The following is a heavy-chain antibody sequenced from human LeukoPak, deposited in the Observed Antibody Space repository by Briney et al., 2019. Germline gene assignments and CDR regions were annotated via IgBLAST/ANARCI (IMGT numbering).Heavy chain of an antibody. J-gene: IGHJ4*02. CDR2: IYYSGST. Sequence: SETLSLTCTVSGGSISSYYWSWLRQPPGKGLEWIGYIYYSGSTNYNPSLKSRVTISVDTSKNQFSLKLSSVTAADTAVYYCSRLYSSSFPLYWGQGTLVTVSS. V-gene: IGHV4-59*08. CDR1: GGSISSYY. CDR3: SRLYSSSFPLY. D-gene: IGHD6-6*01.